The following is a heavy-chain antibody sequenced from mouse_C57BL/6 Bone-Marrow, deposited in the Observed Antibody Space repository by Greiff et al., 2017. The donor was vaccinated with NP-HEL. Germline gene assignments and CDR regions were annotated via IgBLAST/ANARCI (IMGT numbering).Heavy chain of an antibody. CDR2: IYPGGGYT. D-gene: IGHD4-1*01. J-gene: IGHJ4*01. V-gene: IGHV1-63*01. Sequence: VKLLESGAELVRPGTSVKMSCKASGYTFTNYWIGWAKQRPGHGLEWIGDIYPGGGYTNYNEKFKGKATLTADKSSSTAYMQFSSLTSEDSAIFYCARWTGGYWGQGTSVTVSS. CDR1: GYTFTNYW. CDR3: ARWTGGY.